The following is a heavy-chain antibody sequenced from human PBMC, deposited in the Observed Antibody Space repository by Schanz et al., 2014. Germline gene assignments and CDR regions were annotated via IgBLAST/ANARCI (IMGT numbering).Heavy chain of an antibody. D-gene: IGHD1-26*01. CDR3: ARPSDTSWDMDV. Sequence: EVQLVESGGGLVKPGGSLRLSCTASGFSFDSYNMNWVRQAPGKGLEWVSITYSGGRTYYAGSVRGRFAISRDNAKNSLYLQMNGLRAEDTAVYYCARPSDTSWDMDVWGKGTTVTVSS. J-gene: IGHJ6*03. V-gene: IGHV3-66*01. CDR2: TYSGGRT. CDR1: GFSFDSYN.